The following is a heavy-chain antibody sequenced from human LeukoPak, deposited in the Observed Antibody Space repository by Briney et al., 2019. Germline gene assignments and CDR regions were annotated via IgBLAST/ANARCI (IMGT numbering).Heavy chain of an antibody. CDR2: IKSKSDGGTT. D-gene: IGHD2-2*01. Sequence: EPGGSLRLSCAASGFTFSSYWMSWVRQTPGKGLDWVGRIKSKSDGGTTDYAAPVKGRFTISRDDSRNTLYLQMNSLKTEDTAVYYCTTLVWVDFSSISSNPPDYWGQGTLVTVSS. CDR1: GFTFSSYW. CDR3: TTLVWVDFSSISSNPPDY. V-gene: IGHV3-15*01. J-gene: IGHJ4*02.